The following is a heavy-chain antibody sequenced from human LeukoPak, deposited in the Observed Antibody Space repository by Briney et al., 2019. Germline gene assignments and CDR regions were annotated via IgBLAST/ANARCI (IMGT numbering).Heavy chain of an antibody. D-gene: IGHD3-10*01. CDR3: ARAVWFGVEKAYYYMDV. V-gene: IGHV4-34*01. CDR1: GGSFSGYY. Sequence: SETLSLTCAVYGGSFSGYYWTWIRQPPGKGLEWIGEINHSGSTNYNPSLKSRVTISVDTSKNQFSLKLSSVTAADTAVYYCARAVWFGVEKAYYYMDVWGKGTTVTISS. J-gene: IGHJ6*03. CDR2: INHSGST.